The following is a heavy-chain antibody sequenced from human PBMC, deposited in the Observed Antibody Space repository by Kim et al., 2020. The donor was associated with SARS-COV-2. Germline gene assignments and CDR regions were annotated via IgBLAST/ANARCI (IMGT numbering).Heavy chain of an antibody. CDR3: VKEVMPTSGTNYFDY. D-gene: IGHD2-8*01. Sequence: GGSLRLSCSASGFTFSTYAMYWVRQAPGKGLEYVSSISRSGRTIDYADSMKGRSTISRDNSKNMLYLQVSSLRPEDTAVYYCVKEVMPTSGTNYFDYWGQGALVTVCS. CDR2: ISRSGRTI. V-gene: IGHV3-64D*09. J-gene: IGHJ4*02. CDR1: GFTFSTYA.